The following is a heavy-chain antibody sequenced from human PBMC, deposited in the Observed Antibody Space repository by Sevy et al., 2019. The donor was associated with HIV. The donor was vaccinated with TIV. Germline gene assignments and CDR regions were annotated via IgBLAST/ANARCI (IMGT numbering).Heavy chain of an antibody. D-gene: IGHD3-22*01. CDR2: IKQDGSEK. J-gene: IGHJ4*02. Sequence: GGSLRLSCAASGFTFSNYWMSWVRQAPGKGLEWVANIKQDGSEKFYVDSVKGRFTISSDNAKNSLYLQMNTLRAEDMAVYYCSRDMYYYDTSGYYQYFDYWGQGTLVTVSS. CDR1: GFTFSNYW. V-gene: IGHV3-7*01. CDR3: SRDMYYYDTSGYYQYFDY.